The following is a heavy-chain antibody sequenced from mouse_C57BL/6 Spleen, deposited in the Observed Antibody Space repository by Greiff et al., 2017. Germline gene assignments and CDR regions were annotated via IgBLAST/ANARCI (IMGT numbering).Heavy chain of an antibody. J-gene: IGHJ4*01. CDR1: GYTFTSYW. CDR2: IDPSDSYT. Sequence: QVQLQQPGAELVRPGTSVKLSCKASGYTFTSYWMHWVKQRPGQGLEWIGVIDPSDSYTNYNQKFKGKATLTVDTSSSTAYMQLSSLTSEDSAVYYCARGDYGYYAMDYWGQGTSVTVSS. D-gene: IGHD1-1*01. V-gene: IGHV1-59*01. CDR3: ARGDYGYYAMDY.